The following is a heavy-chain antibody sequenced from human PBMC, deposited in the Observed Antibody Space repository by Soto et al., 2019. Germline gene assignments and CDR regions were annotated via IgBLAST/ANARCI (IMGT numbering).Heavy chain of an antibody. V-gene: IGHV1-69*01. CDR2: IIPISDTT. CDR1: GGTFSSYA. D-gene: IGHD2-2*01. Sequence: QVQLVQSGAEVKKPGSSVKVSCKASGGTFSSYAISWVRQAPGQGLEWMGGIIPISDTTNYAQKFQGRVTITADESTSTAYMERSSLRSEDTAVYYCARSQGSSTSLEIYYSYYYGMAVWGQGTTVTVSS. J-gene: IGHJ6*02. CDR3: ARSQGSSTSLEIYYSYYYGMAV.